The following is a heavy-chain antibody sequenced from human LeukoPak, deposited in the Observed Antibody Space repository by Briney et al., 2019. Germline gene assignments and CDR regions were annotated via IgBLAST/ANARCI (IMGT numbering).Heavy chain of an antibody. D-gene: IGHD5-18*01. V-gene: IGHV3-23*01. Sequence: GGSLRLSCAASGFTFSSYAMSRVRQAPGKGLEWVSAISGSGGSTYYADSVKGRFTISRDNSKNTLYLQMNSLRAEDTAVYYCAKPLQRYPTYYFDYWGQGTLVTVSS. CDR1: GFTFSSYA. CDR3: AKPLQRYPTYYFDY. J-gene: IGHJ4*02. CDR2: ISGSGGST.